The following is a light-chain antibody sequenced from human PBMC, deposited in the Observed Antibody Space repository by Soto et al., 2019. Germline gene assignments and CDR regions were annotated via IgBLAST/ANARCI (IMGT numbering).Light chain of an antibody. J-gene: IGKJ4*01. CDR1: QSVSSSY. V-gene: IGKV3-20*01. CDR3: QQYGSSTLT. Sequence: EIVLTRSPGTLSLSPGERATLSCRVSQSVSSSYLAWYQQKPGQAPRLLIYGASSRATGIPDRFSGSGSGTAFTLTISRLEPEDFAVYYCQQYGSSTLTFGGGTKVEIK. CDR2: GAS.